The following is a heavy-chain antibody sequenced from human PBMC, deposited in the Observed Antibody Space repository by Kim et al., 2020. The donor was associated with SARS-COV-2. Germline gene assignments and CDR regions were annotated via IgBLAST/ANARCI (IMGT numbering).Heavy chain of an antibody. Sequence: ASVKVSCKASGYTFTSYGISWVRQAPGQGLEWMGWISAYNGNTNYAQKLQGRVTMTTDTSTSTAYMELRSLRSDDTAVYYCAREEGQQLVLDYYYGMDVWGQGTTVTVSS. CDR3: AREEGQQLVLDYYYGMDV. J-gene: IGHJ6*02. CDR1: GYTFTSYG. V-gene: IGHV1-18*01. CDR2: ISAYNGNT. D-gene: IGHD6-13*01.